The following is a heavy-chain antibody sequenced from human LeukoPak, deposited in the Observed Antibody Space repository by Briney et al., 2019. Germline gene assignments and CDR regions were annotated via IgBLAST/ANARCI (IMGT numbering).Heavy chain of an antibody. J-gene: IGHJ4*02. V-gene: IGHV1-69*13. Sequence: SVKVSCKASGYTFTSYGISWVRQAPEQGLEWMGGIIPIFGTANYAQKFQGRVTITADESTSTAYMELSSLRSEDTAVYYCASFWGLAAAGLRWGQGTLVTVSS. CDR1: GYTFTSYG. CDR2: IIPIFGTA. D-gene: IGHD6-13*01. CDR3: ASFWGLAAAGLR.